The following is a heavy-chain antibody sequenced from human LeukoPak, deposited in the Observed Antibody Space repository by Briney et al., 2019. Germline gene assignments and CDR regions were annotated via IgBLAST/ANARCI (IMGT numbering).Heavy chain of an antibody. J-gene: IGHJ4*02. CDR1: GFTVSSNF. D-gene: IGHD1-1*01. Sequence: PGGSLRLSCAASGFTVSSNFMSWVRQAPGKGLEWVSVIYSGRSTSYADSVKGRFTISRDNSKNTVYLQMSTLRADDTAVYYCARALLGTNWKIFDSWGQGTLVTVSS. CDR3: ARALLGTNWKIFDS. CDR2: IYSGRST. V-gene: IGHV3-66*01.